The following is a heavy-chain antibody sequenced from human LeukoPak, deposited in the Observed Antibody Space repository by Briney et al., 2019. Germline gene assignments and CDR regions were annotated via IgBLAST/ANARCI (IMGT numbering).Heavy chain of an antibody. V-gene: IGHV4-34*01. CDR3: ARGALLLPVSTTVVTYTLYDAFDI. Sequence: SETLSLTCAVYGGSFSGYYWSWIRQPPGKGLEWIGEINHSGSTNYNPSLKSRVTISVDTSKNQFSLKLSSVTAADTAVYYCARGALLLPVSTTVVTYTLYDAFDIWGQGTMVTVSS. J-gene: IGHJ3*02. D-gene: IGHD4-23*01. CDR1: GGSFSGYY. CDR2: INHSGST.